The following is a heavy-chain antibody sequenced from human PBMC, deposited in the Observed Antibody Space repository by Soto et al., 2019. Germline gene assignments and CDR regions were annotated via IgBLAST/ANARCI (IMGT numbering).Heavy chain of an antibody. CDR3: ARMSYFYDKWYFDL. Sequence: SETLSLTCTVSGASINNNDYYWSWIRQTPGKGLEWIGYVYYSGTTDYVPSLKSRLSMSIDKSQNQFTLKLNSVTAADTATYYCARMSYFYDKWYFDLWGRGTLVTVSS. J-gene: IGHJ2*01. D-gene: IGHD3-22*01. CDR2: VYYSGTT. CDR1: GASINNNDYY. V-gene: IGHV4-30-4*01.